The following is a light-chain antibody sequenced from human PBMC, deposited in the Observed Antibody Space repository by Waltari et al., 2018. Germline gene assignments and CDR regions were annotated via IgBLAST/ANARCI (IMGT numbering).Light chain of an antibody. CDR2: YDS. J-gene: IGLJ3*02. CDR1: NIGSNS. CDR3: QVWDNSSDQGV. V-gene: IGLV3-21*04. Sequence: SYVLTQPPSVSVAPGKTARITCGGNNIGSNSVHWYQLKPGQAPVLVIYYDSDRPSGIPERFSGSNSGNTATLTISRVEAGEEADYYCQVWDNSSDQGVFGGGTKLTVL.